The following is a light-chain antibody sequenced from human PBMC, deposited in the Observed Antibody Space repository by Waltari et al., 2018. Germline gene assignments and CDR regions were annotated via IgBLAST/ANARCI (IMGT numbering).Light chain of an antibody. CDR3: QQYTAYALT. V-gene: IGKV1-5*03. CDR1: QSICSY. CDR2: KAS. J-gene: IGKJ4*01. Sequence: DIQMTTSPSTLSASVGDRVPITCRASQSICSYLAWYQQNPGKAPNLLSYKASSLQSGVPSRFRCSGSGTEFTLTISSLQPDDFATDYCQQYTAYALTFGGGTKVEIQ.